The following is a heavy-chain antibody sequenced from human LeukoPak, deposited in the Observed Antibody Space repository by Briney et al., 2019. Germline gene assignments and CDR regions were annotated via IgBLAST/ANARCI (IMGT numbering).Heavy chain of an antibody. CDR2: IRDSGSST. V-gene: IGHV3-23*01. CDR3: AKYGPQDSGSSHFDY. Sequence: PGGSLRLSCGASGFTFSSYAMSWVRQAPGKGQEWVSAIRDSGSSTHYADSVKGRFTTSRDNSKNTLFLQMNSLRAEDTAIYYCAKYGPQDSGSSHFDYWGQGALVTVSS. D-gene: IGHD1-26*01. J-gene: IGHJ4*02. CDR1: GFTFSSYA.